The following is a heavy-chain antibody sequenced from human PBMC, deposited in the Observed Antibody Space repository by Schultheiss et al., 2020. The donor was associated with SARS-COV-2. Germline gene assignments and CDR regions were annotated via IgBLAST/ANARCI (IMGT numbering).Heavy chain of an antibody. CDR1: GFTFSSYS. V-gene: IGHV3-48*04. Sequence: GGSLRLSCAASGFTFSSYSMNWVRQAPGKGLEWVSSISSSGSTIYYADSVKGRFTISRDNAKNSLYLQMNSLRAEDTAVYYCARETPSLTYYYDSSGYSFDYWGQGTLVTVSS. CDR3: ARETPSLTYYYDSSGYSFDY. D-gene: IGHD3-22*01. J-gene: IGHJ4*02. CDR2: ISSSGSTI.